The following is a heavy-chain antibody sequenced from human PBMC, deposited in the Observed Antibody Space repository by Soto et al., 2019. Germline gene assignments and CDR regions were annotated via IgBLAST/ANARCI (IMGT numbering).Heavy chain of an antibody. J-gene: IGHJ4*02. CDR1: GYSLTGTS. CDR3: TSLKTYFDF. Sequence: ASVKVACKVSGYSLTGTSMHGVRQSPGKGLEWMGGFDPEDAETFYAQKFQGRVTMTEDSSTDTAYMELTNLTSADTAIYFCTSLKTYFDFWGQGTPVTVSS. V-gene: IGHV1-24*01. CDR2: FDPEDAET.